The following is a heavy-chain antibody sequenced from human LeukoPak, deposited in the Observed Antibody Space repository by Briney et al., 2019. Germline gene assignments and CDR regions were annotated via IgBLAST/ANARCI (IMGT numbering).Heavy chain of an antibody. CDR3: ARATYSSGPMDV. J-gene: IGHJ6*02. D-gene: IGHD6-19*01. V-gene: IGHV3-23*01. Sequence: GGSLRLSCAASGFTFSSYAMSWVRQAPGKGLEWVSAISGSGGSTYYADSVKGRFGISRDNSKNTLYLQMNSLRVEDTAVYYCARATYSSGPMDVWGQGTTVTVSS. CDR1: GFTFSSYA. CDR2: ISGSGGST.